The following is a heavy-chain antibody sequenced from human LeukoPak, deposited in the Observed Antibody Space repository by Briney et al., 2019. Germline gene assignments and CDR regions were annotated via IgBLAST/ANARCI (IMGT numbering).Heavy chain of an antibody. CDR3: AKVVWPFVAVAGGLPGDYYYYGMDV. CDR1: GFTFSNYA. CDR2: ISGSGGST. Sequence: GGSLRLSCAASGFTFSNYAMNWVRQAPGKGLEWISTISGSGGSTYYADSVKGRFTISRDNSKNTLYLQMNSLRAEDTAVYYCAKVVWPFVAVAGGLPGDYYYYGMDVWGQGTTVTVSS. V-gene: IGHV3-23*01. J-gene: IGHJ6*02. D-gene: IGHD6-19*01.